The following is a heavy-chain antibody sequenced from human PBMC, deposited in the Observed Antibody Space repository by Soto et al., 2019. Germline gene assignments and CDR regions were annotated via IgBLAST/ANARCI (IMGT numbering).Heavy chain of an antibody. CDR3: AKVSHKNLVLWYFDS. J-gene: IGHJ4*02. D-gene: IGHD6-6*01. CDR1: GFTFSSYG. V-gene: IGHV3-23*01. Sequence: EVQLLESGGGLVQPGGSLRLSCAAPGFTFSSYGMIWVRQGPGKGLEWVSGISGTGYSTNYADSVKGRFTISRDNSKNTLYLHMNSLRAEDTAVYYCAKVSHKNLVLWYFDSWGQGTLVPVSS. CDR2: ISGTGYST.